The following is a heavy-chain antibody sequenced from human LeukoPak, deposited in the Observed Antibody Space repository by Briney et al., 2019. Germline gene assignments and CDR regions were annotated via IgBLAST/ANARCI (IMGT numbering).Heavy chain of an antibody. CDR1: GYTFTSYD. D-gene: IGHD1-26*01. CDR2: MNPNSGNT. CDR3: ARERFPSGSYPDY. Sequence: GASVKVSCKASGYTFTSYDINWVRQATGQGLEWMGWMNPNSGNTGYAQKFQGRVTMTRNTSISTAYMELSRLRSDDTAVYYCARERFPSGSYPDYWGQGTLVTVSS. J-gene: IGHJ4*02. V-gene: IGHV1-8*01.